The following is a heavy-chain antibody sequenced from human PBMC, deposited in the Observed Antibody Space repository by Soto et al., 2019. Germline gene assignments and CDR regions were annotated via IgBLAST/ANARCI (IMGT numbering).Heavy chain of an antibody. D-gene: IGHD3-9*01. CDR1: GYTFTSYG. CDR2: ISAYNGNT. CDR3: ATNDILTGYYQRAFDI. J-gene: IGHJ3*02. V-gene: IGHV1-18*01. Sequence: ASVKVSCKASGYTFTSYGISWVRQAPGQGLEWMGWISAYNGNTNYAQKLQGRVTMTTDTSTSTAYMELRSLRSEDTAVYYCATNDILTGYYQRAFDIWGQGTMVTVSS.